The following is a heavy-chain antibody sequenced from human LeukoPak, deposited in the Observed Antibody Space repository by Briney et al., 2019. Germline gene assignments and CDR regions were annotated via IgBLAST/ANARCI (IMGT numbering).Heavy chain of an antibody. Sequence: PGRSLRLSCAVSGLSVADTYMAWVRQPPGKGLEWVATLYIAGESYYANSVRGRFNISRDNSENTLYLQMTTVRDDDTGIYYCAAGFRSEFIYFYLHVWGKGTPVTVSS. D-gene: IGHD1-14*01. CDR2: LYIAGES. CDR1: GLSVADTY. V-gene: IGHV3-53*03. CDR3: AAGFRSEFIYFYLHV. J-gene: IGHJ6*03.